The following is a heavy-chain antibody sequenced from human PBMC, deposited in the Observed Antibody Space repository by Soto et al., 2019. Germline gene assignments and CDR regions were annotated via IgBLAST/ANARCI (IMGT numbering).Heavy chain of an antibody. CDR2: IYPGDSEA. CDR3: AAWQDAAFDI. CDR1: GYSFPAYW. J-gene: IGHJ3*02. V-gene: IGHV5-51*01. Sequence: VASLKVSCQCSGYSFPAYWSGWLRQMPGKGLEWMGIIYPGDSEARYSPSFQGQVTISADKSISTAYLQWSSLKASDTAMYYCAAWQDAAFDIWGPGTMVTVAS.